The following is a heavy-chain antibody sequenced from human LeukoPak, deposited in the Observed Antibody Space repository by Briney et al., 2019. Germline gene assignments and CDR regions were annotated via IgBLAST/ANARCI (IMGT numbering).Heavy chain of an antibody. CDR3: AKDRIAAGQGLEPPFDY. V-gene: IGHV3-23*01. D-gene: IGHD6-13*01. J-gene: IGHJ4*02. Sequence: PGGSLRLSCAASGFTFSSYSMNWVRQAPGKGLEWVSAISGSGGSTYYADSVKGRFTISRDNSKNTLYLQMNSLRAEDTAVYYCAKDRIAAGQGLEPPFDYWGQGTLVTVSS. CDR2: ISGSGGST. CDR1: GFTFSSYS.